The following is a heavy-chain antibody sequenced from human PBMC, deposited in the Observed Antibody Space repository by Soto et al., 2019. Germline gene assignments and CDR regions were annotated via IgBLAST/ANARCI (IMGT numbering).Heavy chain of an antibody. D-gene: IGHD3-16*01. CDR2: IDSSGVNT. CDR3: VSWVSANFDY. Sequence: GGSLRLSCAASRYTFKSHGLSWVRQAPGKGLEWVSTIDSSGVNTHYADSVKGRFTIFRDNSRNTLHLQMHDLRADDTALYYCVSWVSANFDYWGQGTVVTVSS. V-gene: IGHV3-23*01. CDR1: RYTFKSHG. J-gene: IGHJ4*02.